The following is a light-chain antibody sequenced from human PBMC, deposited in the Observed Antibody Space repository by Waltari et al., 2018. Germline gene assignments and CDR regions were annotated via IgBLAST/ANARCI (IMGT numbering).Light chain of an antibody. CDR2: DTS. V-gene: IGKV3-11*01. Sequence: EIVLTQSPAPLSLSPGERAALTCRASQSIGSQLVWYQQRPGQAPRLLIDDTSNRATGIPARFSGSGSGTDFTLTISSLQFEDSAVYYCQQRSNWPLTFGGGTKVEIK. J-gene: IGKJ4*01. CDR3: QQRSNWPLT. CDR1: QSIGSQ.